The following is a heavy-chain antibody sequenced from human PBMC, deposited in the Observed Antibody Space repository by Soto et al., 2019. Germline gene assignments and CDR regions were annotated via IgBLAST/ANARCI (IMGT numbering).Heavy chain of an antibody. V-gene: IGHV3-23*01. CDR3: AKGAGANHDAFDI. Sequence: EVQLLESGGGLVQPGGSLRLPCAASGFTFSSYARNWVRQAPGKGREWVSTISGSGDSTYYADSVKGRFTIPRDNSKNTLYLQMNSLRAEDTAIYYCAKGAGANHDAFDIWGQGTMVTVSS. J-gene: IGHJ3*02. D-gene: IGHD3-10*01. CDR1: GFTFSSYA. CDR2: ISGSGDST.